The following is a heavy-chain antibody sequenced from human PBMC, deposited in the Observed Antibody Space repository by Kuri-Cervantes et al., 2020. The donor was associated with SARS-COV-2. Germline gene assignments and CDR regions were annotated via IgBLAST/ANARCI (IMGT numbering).Heavy chain of an antibody. CDR2: INTYNGNT. V-gene: IGHV1-18*04. Sequence: ASVKVSCKASGYTFNSYGISWVRQAPGRGLEWMGSINTYNGNTNYAQIIQGRVTMTTDTSTTTAYMELRSLRSFDTAVYYCATGTFTVTPDYWGQGTLVTVSS. D-gene: IGHD4-17*01. J-gene: IGHJ4*02. CDR3: ATGTFTVTPDY. CDR1: GYTFNSYG.